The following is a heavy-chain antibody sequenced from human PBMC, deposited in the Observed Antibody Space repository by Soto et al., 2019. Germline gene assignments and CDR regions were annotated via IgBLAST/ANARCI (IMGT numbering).Heavy chain of an antibody. J-gene: IGHJ4*01. CDR3: ATLAYNDVFAASTTVDY. CDR2: ISCDGSNK. CDR1: GFTFSSYG. D-gene: IGHD3-9*01. Sequence: GGSLRLSCAASGFTFSSYGMHWVRQAPGKGLEWLAVISCDGSNKYYAESVRGRFTISRDNSQNTLYLQVTSLRAEDTAVYYCATLAYNDVFAASTTVDYWDQGTLVTVSS. V-gene: IGHV3-30*03.